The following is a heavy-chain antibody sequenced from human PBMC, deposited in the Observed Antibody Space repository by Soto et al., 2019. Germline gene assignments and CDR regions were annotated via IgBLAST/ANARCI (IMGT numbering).Heavy chain of an antibody. Sequence: QVQLVQSGAEVKKPGASVKVSCKASGYTFTSYGISWVRQAPEQGLEWMGWISAYNGNTNYAQKLQGRVTMTTDTSTSTAYMELRSLRSDDTAVYYCARDSPFRGNIVVVPAAIDYYYGMDVWGQGTTVTVSS. CDR2: ISAYNGNT. J-gene: IGHJ6*02. CDR3: ARDSPFRGNIVVVPAAIDYYYGMDV. CDR1: GYTFTSYG. D-gene: IGHD2-2*01. V-gene: IGHV1-18*04.